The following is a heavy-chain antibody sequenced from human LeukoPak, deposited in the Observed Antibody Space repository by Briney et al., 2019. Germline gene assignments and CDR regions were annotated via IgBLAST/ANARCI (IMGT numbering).Heavy chain of an antibody. CDR2: IYYSGST. CDR1: GGSISSSSYS. J-gene: IGHJ6*02. V-gene: IGHV4-39*01. D-gene: IGHD2-2*02. CDR3: ARIVVVPAAILGGDAYYYYYGMDV. Sequence: SETLSLTCTVSGGSISSSSYSWGWIRQPPGKGLEWIGSIYYSGSTYYNPSLKSRVTISVDTSKNQFSLKLSSVTAADTAVYYCARIVVVPAAILGGDAYYYYYGMDVWGQGTTVTVSS.